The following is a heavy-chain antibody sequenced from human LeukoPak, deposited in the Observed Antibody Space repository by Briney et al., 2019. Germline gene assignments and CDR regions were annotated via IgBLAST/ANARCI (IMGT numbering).Heavy chain of an antibody. J-gene: IGHJ4*02. CDR3: ARLRHNGYSYGYVDY. D-gene: IGHD5-18*01. CDR1: GDSTSSDRYY. Sequence: PSETLSLTCTVSGDSTSSDRYYGGWVRQPPGKGLEWIGNIYYSGSTYYNPSLRSRITISLDTSKNQFSLKLSSVIAADTAVYYCARLRHNGYSYGYVDYWGQGTLVTVSS. CDR2: IYYSGST. V-gene: IGHV4-39*07.